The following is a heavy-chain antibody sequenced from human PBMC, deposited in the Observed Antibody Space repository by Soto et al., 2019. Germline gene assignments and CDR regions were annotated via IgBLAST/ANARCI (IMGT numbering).Heavy chain of an antibody. CDR3: AIDHINGWKFDY. CDR2: IKQDGSQN. CDR1: GFTFSNSW. V-gene: IGHV3-7*01. J-gene: IGHJ4*02. D-gene: IGHD6-19*01. Sequence: PGEFLRLSCAASGFTFSNSWMSWVRQAPGKGLEWVANIKQDGSQNYYVDSVKGRFTTSRGNTKNSFYLQMNSLRAEDTAVHYCAIDHINGWKFDYWGRGTLVTVSS.